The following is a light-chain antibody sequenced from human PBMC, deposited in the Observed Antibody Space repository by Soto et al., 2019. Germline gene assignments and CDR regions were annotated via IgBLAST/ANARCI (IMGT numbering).Light chain of an antibody. CDR3: QRDYNCPLT. V-gene: IGKV3-15*01. J-gene: IGKJ4*02. CDR1: QGIGDT. Sequence: EVVMRQSPSTLSVSPGEGATLSCRASQGIGDTLAWYQHKPGQTPRLLIYDTSTTATGVPARFSVRRSGTEFTLSINSPQSDDVAVYYGQRDYNCPLTVGGGTKVVSK. CDR2: DTS.